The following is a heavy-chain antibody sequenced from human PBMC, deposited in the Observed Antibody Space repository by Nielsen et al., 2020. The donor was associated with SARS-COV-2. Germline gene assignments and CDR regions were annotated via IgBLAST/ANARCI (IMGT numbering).Heavy chain of an antibody. CDR3: ARVFRYCSSTSCYSSWYFDL. V-gene: IGHV4-30-4*01. D-gene: IGHD2-2*02. CDR1: GGSISSGDYY. J-gene: IGHJ2*01. CDR2: IYYSGST. Sequence: SETLSLTCTVSGGSISSGDYYWSWIRQPPGKGLEWIGYIYYSGSTYYNPSLKSRVTISVDTSKNQFSLKLSSVTAADTAVYYCARVFRYCSSTSCYSSWYFDLWGRGTLVTVSS.